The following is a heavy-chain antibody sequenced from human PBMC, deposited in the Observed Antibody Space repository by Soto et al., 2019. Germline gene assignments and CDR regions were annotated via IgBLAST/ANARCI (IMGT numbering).Heavy chain of an antibody. D-gene: IGHD1-26*01. CDR3: AKEQVGATWGPNY. V-gene: IGHV3-30*18. J-gene: IGHJ4*02. CDR1: GFTFSSYG. Sequence: QVQLVESGGGVVQPGRSLRLSCAASGFTFSSYGMHWVRQAPGKGLEWVAVISYDGSNKYYADSVKGRFTISRDNSKNTLYLQMNSLRAEDTAVYYCAKEQVGATWGPNYWGQGTLVTVSS. CDR2: ISYDGSNK.